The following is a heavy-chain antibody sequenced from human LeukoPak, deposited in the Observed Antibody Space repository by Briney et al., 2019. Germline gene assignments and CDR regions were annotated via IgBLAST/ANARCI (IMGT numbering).Heavy chain of an antibody. Sequence: GESLKISCKGSGSSFTSYWIGWVRQMPGKGLEWMGIIYPGDSDTRYSPSFQGQVTISADKSISTAYLQWSSLKASDTAMYYCARIGLYCSSTSCYDYWGQGTLVTVSS. D-gene: IGHD2-2*01. CDR1: GSSFTSYW. V-gene: IGHV5-51*01. CDR3: ARIGLYCSSTSCYDY. J-gene: IGHJ4*02. CDR2: IYPGDSDT.